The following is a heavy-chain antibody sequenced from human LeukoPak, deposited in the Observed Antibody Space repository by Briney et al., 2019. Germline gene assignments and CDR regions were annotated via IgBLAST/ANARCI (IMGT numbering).Heavy chain of an antibody. V-gene: IGHV3-7*01. J-gene: IGHJ3*02. D-gene: IGHD3-3*01. CDR1: GFTFSSYW. CDR2: IKQDGSEK. CDR3: ARDRKIFGVVIMDAFDI. Sequence: GGSLRLSCAASGFTFSSYWMSWVRQAPGKGLEWVANIKQDGSEKYYVDSVKGRFTISRDNAKNSLYLQMNSLRAEDTAVYYCARDRKIFGVVIMDAFDIWGQGTMVTVSS.